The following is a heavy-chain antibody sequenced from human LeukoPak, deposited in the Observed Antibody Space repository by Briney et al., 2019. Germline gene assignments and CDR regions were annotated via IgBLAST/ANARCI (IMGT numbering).Heavy chain of an antibody. CDR2: IYHSGST. CDR1: GGSISSSNW. D-gene: IGHD2-21*01. V-gene: IGHV4-4*02. Sequence: PSETLSLTCAVSGGSISSSNWWSWVRQPPGKGLEWIGEIYHSGSTNYNPSLKSRVTISVDKSKNQFSLKLSSVTAADTAVYYCARDRRDVCGGDCYGHWGQGTLVTVSS. CDR3: ARDRRDVCGGDCYGH. J-gene: IGHJ4*02.